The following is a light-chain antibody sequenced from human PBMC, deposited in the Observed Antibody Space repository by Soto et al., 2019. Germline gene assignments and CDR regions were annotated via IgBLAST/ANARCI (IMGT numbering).Light chain of an antibody. J-gene: IGKJ1*01. V-gene: IGKV3-15*01. CDR1: QSISGN. CDR3: QQYDGWPRT. Sequence: EIVMTQSPATLPVSPGEGGTLSCRASQSISGNLAWYQQKPGQAPRLLIYGASTRATGIPARFSGSGSGTEFTLNISSLESDDFAFFYCQQYDGWPRTFGQGPKVDIK. CDR2: GAS.